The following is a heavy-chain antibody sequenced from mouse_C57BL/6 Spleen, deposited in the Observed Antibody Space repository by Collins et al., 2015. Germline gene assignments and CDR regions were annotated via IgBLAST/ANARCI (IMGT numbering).Heavy chain of an antibody. J-gene: IGHJ4*01. CDR2: IYPGSGST. CDR3: ARTKSGVGVYYYAMDY. CDR1: GYTFTSYW. V-gene: IGHV1-55*01. Sequence: QVQLQQPGAELVKPGTSVKMSCKASGYTFTSYWITWVKQRPGQGLEWIGDIYPGSGSTNYNEKFKSKATLTVDTSSSTAYMQLSSLTSEDSAVYYCARTKSGVGVYYYAMDYWGQGTSVTVSS.